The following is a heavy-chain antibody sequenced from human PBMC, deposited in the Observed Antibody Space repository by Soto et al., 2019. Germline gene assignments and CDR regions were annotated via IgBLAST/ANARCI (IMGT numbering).Heavy chain of an antibody. V-gene: IGHV3-30-3*01. CDR2: ISYDGTNK. D-gene: IGHD1-26*01. Sequence: QVQLVESGGGVVQPGRSLRLSCAASGFSFSTHDMHWVRQAPGKGLEWVAVISYDGTNKHYADSVKGRFTISRDNSKNXLYLQMTNLEADDTTVYYCARDRVGLTYGFGNGLDVWGQGTTVTVSS. CDR3: ARDRVGLTYGFGNGLDV. CDR1: GFSFSTHD. J-gene: IGHJ6*02.